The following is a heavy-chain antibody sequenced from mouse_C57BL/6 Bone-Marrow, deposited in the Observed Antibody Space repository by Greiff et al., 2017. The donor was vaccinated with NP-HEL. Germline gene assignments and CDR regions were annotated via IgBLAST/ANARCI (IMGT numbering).Heavy chain of an antibody. J-gene: IGHJ3*01. D-gene: IGHD2-4*01. Sequence: EVQLQQSGPELVKPGDSVKISCKASGYSFTGYFMNWVMQSHGKSLEWIGSINPYNGDTFYNQKFKGKATLTVDKSSSTAHMELRSLTSEDSAVYYCAREGIYYDYGDWFAYWGQGTLVTVSA. V-gene: IGHV1-20*01. CDR3: AREGIYYDYGDWFAY. CDR1: GYSFTGYF. CDR2: INPYNGDT.